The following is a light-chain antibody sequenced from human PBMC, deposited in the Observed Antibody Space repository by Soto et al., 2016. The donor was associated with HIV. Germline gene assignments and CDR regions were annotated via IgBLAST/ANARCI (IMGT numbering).Light chain of an antibody. J-gene: IGLJ2*01. CDR3: QSADSSGTYVL. CDR2: KDS. CDR1: TLPKQY. V-gene: IGLV3-25*03. Sequence: SYELTQPPSVSVSPGQTASITCSGDTLPKQYAYWYQQKPGRAPVLVIYKDSERPSGIPERFSGSSSGTTVTLTISGVQAEDEADYYCQSADSSGTYVLFGGGTKLTVL.